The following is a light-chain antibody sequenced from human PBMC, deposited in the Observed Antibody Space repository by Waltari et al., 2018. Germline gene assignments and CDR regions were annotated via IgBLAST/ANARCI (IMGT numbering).Light chain of an antibody. Sequence: QSVLTQPPSVSGAPGQRVTISCTGSGPNIAAGYAVHWYQQLPRAAPKLLIYGSTSRPLGVPDRFFGSTSGTSASLAITGLQAEDEADYYCQSYDTSLRVVFGGGTKLTVL. CDR3: QSYDTSLRVV. V-gene: IGLV1-40*01. CDR1: GPNIAAGYA. CDR2: GST. J-gene: IGLJ3*02.